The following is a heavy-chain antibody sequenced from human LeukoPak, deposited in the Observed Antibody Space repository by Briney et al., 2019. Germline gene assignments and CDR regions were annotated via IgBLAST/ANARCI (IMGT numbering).Heavy chain of an antibody. CDR3: ARDQEWGIQLWTFDY. Sequence: GGSLRLSCAASGFTFSSYGMHWVRQTPGKGLEWGTVISYDGSNEYYADSVKGRFTISRDNSKNTLYMQMNSLRAEDTAVYYRARDQEWGIQLWTFDYWGQGTLVTVSS. CDR1: GFTFSSYG. D-gene: IGHD5-18*01. CDR2: ISYDGSNE. J-gene: IGHJ4*02. V-gene: IGHV3-30*03.